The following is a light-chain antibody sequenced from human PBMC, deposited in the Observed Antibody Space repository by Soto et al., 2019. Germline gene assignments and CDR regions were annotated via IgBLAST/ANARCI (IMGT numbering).Light chain of an antibody. CDR1: QSISVW. V-gene: IGKV1-5*03. Sequence: DIQMTQSPSTLSASVGDRVTITCRASQSISVWLAWYQQKAGKAPNLLIYKASRLESGVPSRFSGSGSETEFTLTISGLQPGDSATYYCQQYNNWPPWTFGQGTKVEIK. CDR3: QQYNNWPPWT. CDR2: KAS. J-gene: IGKJ1*01.